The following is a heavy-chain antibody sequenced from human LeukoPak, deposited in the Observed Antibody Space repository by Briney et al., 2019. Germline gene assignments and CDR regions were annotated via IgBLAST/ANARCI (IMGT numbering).Heavy chain of an antibody. CDR2: FDPEDGET. Sequence: ASVKVSCKVSGCTLTELSMHWVRQAPGKGLEWMGGFDPEDGETIYAQKFQGRVTITADKSTSTAYMELSSLRSEDTAVYYCATMTVAGTTYFDYWGQGTLVTVSS. V-gene: IGHV1-24*01. CDR1: GCTLTELS. D-gene: IGHD6-19*01. CDR3: ATMTVAGTTYFDY. J-gene: IGHJ4*02.